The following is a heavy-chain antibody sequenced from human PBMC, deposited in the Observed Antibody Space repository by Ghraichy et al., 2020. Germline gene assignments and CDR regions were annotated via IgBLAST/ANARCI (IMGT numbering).Heavy chain of an antibody. Sequence: GGSLRLSCAASGFTFSNYWMTWVRQAPGKGLEWVANIKEDGSEKYYVDSVKGRFTISRDNAKNSVYLQMNSLRDEDTAVLYCARGRAPQFWSGPGPAYFDLWGRGTLVTVSS. CDR3: ARGRAPQFWSGPGPAYFDL. D-gene: IGHD3-3*01. CDR2: IKEDGSEK. CDR1: GFTFSNYW. J-gene: IGHJ2*01. V-gene: IGHV3-7*03.